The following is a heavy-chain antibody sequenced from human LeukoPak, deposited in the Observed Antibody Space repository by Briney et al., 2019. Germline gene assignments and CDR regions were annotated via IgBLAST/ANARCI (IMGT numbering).Heavy chain of an antibody. D-gene: IGHD6-13*01. J-gene: IGHJ5*02. V-gene: IGHV1-2*02. CDR1: GYTFTALY. CDR3: AREIRSAAACRKNWFDP. CDR2: INSNICGI. Sequence: ASVKVSCKASGYTFTALYMHWVRQAPGHGLEWMGWINSNICGINYAQKFQGRVTMTRDTSISTAYMELSRLRSDDTAVYYCAREIRSAAACRKNWFDPWGQGTLVTVSS.